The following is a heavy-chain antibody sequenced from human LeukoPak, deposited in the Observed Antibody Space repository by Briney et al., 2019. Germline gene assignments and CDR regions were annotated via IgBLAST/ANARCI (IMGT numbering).Heavy chain of an antibody. CDR2: INHSGST. Sequence: SETLSLTCTVSGGSITSSSYYWSWIRQPPGKGLEWIGEINHSGSTNYNPSLKSRVTISVDTSKNQFSLKLSSVTAADTAVYYCAGADRGDYYYYGMDVWGQGTTVTVSS. V-gene: IGHV4-39*07. CDR3: AGADRGDYYYYGMDV. CDR1: GGSITSSSYY. D-gene: IGHD3-10*01. J-gene: IGHJ6*02.